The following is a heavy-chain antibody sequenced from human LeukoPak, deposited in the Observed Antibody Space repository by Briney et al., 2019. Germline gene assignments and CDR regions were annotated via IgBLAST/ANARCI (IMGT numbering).Heavy chain of an antibody. D-gene: IGHD6-19*01. CDR2: ISYSGST. V-gene: IGHV4-39*01. CDR3: ARHWAGSAWTFDY. CDR1: GVSMSSRSYY. Sequence: SETLSLTCTVSGVSMSSRSYYWGGIRQPRGKGVEWIGIISYSGSTYYNPSLKSPVSVSVDPSKNQFSLKVSSVTAADTAVYYCARHWAGSAWTFDYWGQGTLVPVSS. J-gene: IGHJ4*02.